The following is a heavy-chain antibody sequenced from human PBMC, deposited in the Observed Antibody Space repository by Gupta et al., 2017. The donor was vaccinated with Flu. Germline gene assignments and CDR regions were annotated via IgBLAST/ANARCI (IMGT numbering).Heavy chain of an antibody. J-gene: IGHJ4*02. CDR3: ARDFVVVVADGDFDI. CDR1: DYY. V-gene: IGHV1-2*02. CDR2: INPKSGDT. D-gene: IGHD2-15*01. Sequence: DYYIHWVRQAPGQGLEWMGWINPKSGDTDYAQKLEGRVAMTRDTSINTAYMELSRLIFDDTAVYYCARDFVVVVADGDFDIWGQGTLVTVS.